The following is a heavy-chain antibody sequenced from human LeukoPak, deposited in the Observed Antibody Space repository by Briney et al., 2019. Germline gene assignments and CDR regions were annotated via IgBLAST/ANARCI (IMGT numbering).Heavy chain of an antibody. Sequence: GGSLRLSCAASGFTFSSYSMNWVRQAPGKGLEWVSDINWNGSRTRSADSVKGRFTISRDNAKNSLYLQMNSLRAEDTAFYYCARVRSSWYVDYWGQGTPVTVSS. CDR1: GFTFSSYS. D-gene: IGHD6-13*01. J-gene: IGHJ4*02. CDR2: INWNGSRT. V-gene: IGHV3-20*04. CDR3: ARVRSSWYVDY.